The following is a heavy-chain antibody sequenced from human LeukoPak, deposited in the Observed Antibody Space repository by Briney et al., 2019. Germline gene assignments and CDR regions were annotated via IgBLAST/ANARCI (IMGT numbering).Heavy chain of an antibody. V-gene: IGHV3-23*01. J-gene: IGHJ3*02. Sequence: GGSLRLSCAASGFTFNSHAMSWVRQAPGKGLEWVSVISGSGDSTYYADSVKGRFTISRDNSKNTLYLQMNSLRAEDTAVYYCARVPYYYGSGSYFAFDIWGQGTTVTVSS. D-gene: IGHD3-10*01. CDR3: ARVPYYYGSGSYFAFDI. CDR1: GFTFNSHA. CDR2: ISGSGDST.